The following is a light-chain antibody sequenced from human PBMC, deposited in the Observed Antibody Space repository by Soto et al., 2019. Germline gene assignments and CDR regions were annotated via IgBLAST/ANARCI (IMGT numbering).Light chain of an antibody. Sequence: EIVLTQSPGTPSLSPGERATLSCRASQSVSSSYLAWYQQKPGQAPRLLIYGASSRATGIPDRFSGSGSGTDFTLTISRLEPEDFAVYYCQQGSTFGQGTKLEIK. CDR2: GAS. CDR3: QQGST. J-gene: IGKJ2*01. CDR1: QSVSSSY. V-gene: IGKV3-20*01.